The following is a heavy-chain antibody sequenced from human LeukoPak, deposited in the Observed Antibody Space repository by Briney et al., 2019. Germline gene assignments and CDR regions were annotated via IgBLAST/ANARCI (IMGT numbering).Heavy chain of an antibody. CDR1: GFTFSSYA. V-gene: IGHV3-23*01. Sequence: GGSLRLSCAASGFTFSSYAMSWVRQAPGKGLEWVSAIGGSGGSTYYADSVKGRFTISRDNSKNTLYLQMNSLRAEDTAVYYCAKDLGYYDILTGYSALHSFDYWGQGTLVTVSS. D-gene: IGHD3-9*01. CDR2: IGGSGGST. CDR3: AKDLGYYDILTGYSALHSFDY. J-gene: IGHJ4*02.